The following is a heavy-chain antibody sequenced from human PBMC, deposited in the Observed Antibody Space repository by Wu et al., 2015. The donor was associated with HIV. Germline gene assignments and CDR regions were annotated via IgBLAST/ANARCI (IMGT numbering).Heavy chain of an antibody. J-gene: IGHJ4*02. CDR2: IIPIFGTA. CDR3: ARGLVDSSNMEYYFDY. D-gene: IGHD6-13*01. V-gene: IGHV1-69*05. CDR1: GGTFTSYA. Sequence: QVHLVQSGAEVKKSGSSVKVSCQASGGTFTSYAISWVRQAPGQGLEWMGGIIPIFGTANYAQKFQGRVTITTDESTSTAYMELSSLRSEDTAVYYCARGLVDSSNMEYYFDYWGQGTLVTVSS.